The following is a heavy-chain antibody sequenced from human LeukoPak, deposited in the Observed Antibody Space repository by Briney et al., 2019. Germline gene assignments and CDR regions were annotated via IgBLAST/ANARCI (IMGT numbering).Heavy chain of an antibody. CDR3: ARDSPAYCSGNNCYNWYFDL. V-gene: IGHV4-4*02. D-gene: IGHD2-15*01. CDR1: GCSISGRNW. CDR2: IHHSGES. Sequence: SETLSLTCAVSGCSISGRNWWNWVRQPPGKGLEWIGEIHHSGESNYNPSLKSRVTLSIDKSTNQFSLKLSSVTAADTAIYYCARDSPAYCSGNNCYNWYFDLWGRGILITVSS. J-gene: IGHJ2*01.